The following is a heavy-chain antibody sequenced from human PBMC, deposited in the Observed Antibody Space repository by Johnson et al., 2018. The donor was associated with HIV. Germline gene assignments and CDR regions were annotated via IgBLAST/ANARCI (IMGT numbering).Heavy chain of an antibody. Sequence: QVQLVESGGGEVQPGRSLRLSCEVFGFTFRKYRMAHQAPGKGLEWVALVSYDGRNQYHADSVKGRFTISRDNSKNTLYLQMNSLRAEDTAVYYCARAYCGGDCYWVTSDAFDSWGQGTMVTVSS. CDR1: GFTFRKYR. D-gene: IGHD2-21*01. J-gene: IGHJ3*02. CDR3: ARAYCGGDCYWVTSDAFDS. V-gene: IGHV3-30-3*01. CDR2: VSYDGRNQ.